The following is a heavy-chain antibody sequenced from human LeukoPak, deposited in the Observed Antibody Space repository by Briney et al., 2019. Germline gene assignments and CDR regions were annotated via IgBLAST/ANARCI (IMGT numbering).Heavy chain of an antibody. Sequence: SETLSLTCAVYGGSFSGYYWSWIRQRPGKGLEWIGEINHSGSTNYNPSLKSRVTITVNTSKSQFSLKLSSVTAADTAVYYCARGRWFGEFDYWGQGTLVTVSS. J-gene: IGHJ4*02. CDR1: GGSFSGYY. CDR3: ARGRWFGEFDY. D-gene: IGHD3-10*01. CDR2: INHSGST. V-gene: IGHV4-34*01.